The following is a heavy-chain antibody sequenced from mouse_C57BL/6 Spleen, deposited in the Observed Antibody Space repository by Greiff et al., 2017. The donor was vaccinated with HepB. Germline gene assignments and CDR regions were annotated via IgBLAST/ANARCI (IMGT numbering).Heavy chain of an antibody. CDR3: TRKDDGFSYYYAMDY. CDR1: GFTFSSYA. J-gene: IGHJ4*01. V-gene: IGHV5-9-1*02. Sequence: DVMLVESGEGLVKPGGSLKLSCAASGFTFSSYAMSWVRQTPEKRLEWVAYISSGGDYIYYADTVKGRFTISRDNARNTLYLQMSSLKSEDTAMYYCTRKDDGFSYYYAMDYWGQGTSVTVSS. CDR2: ISSGGDYI. D-gene: IGHD2-3*01.